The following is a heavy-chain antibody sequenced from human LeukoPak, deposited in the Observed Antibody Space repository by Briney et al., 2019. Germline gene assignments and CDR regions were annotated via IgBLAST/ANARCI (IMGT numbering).Heavy chain of an antibody. CDR3: AKDGYSSSWYQYNWFDP. J-gene: IGHJ5*02. Sequence: PGGSLRLSCAASGLTFSGYWMSWVRQAPGKGLEWVSAISGSGGSTYYADSVKGRFTISRDNSKNTLHLQMNSLRAEDTAVYYCAKDGYSSSWYQYNWFDPWGQGTLVTVSS. CDR1: GLTFSGYW. V-gene: IGHV3-23*01. D-gene: IGHD6-13*01. CDR2: ISGSGGST.